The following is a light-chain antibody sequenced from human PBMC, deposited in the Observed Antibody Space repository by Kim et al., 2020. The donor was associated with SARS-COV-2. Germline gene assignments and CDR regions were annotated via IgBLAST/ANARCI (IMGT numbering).Light chain of an antibody. V-gene: IGKV3-11*01. CDR1: QSVSSY. J-gene: IGKJ4*01. Sequence: LAPGERATRSCRASQSVSSYLAWYQQKPGQAPRLLIYDASNRATGIPARFSGSGSGTDFTLTISSLEPEDFAVYYCQQRSNWPLTFGGGTKVDIK. CDR3: QQRSNWPLT. CDR2: DAS.